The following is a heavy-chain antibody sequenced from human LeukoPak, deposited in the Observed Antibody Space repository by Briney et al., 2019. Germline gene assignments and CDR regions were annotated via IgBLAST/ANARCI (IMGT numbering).Heavy chain of an antibody. CDR2: IHYSGNT. D-gene: IGHD6-19*01. CDR3: ASNIAVAGSVLWFDP. Sequence: KPSETLSLTCTVSGGSISSSSYYWGWIRQPPGKGLEWIGSIHYSGNTYYNPSLKSRATISVDTSKNQFSLKLSSVTAADTAVYYCASNIAVAGSVLWFDPWGQGTLVTVSS. J-gene: IGHJ5*02. V-gene: IGHV4-39*01. CDR1: GGSISSSSYY.